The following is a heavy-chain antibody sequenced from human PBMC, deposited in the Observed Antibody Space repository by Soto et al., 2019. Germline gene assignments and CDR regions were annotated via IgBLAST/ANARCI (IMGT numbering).Heavy chain of an antibody. D-gene: IGHD2-2*01. CDR2: ISASGGST. CDR1: GFTLSSYA. V-gene: IGHV3-23*01. Sequence: GGSLRLSCAASGFTLSSYAMSWVRQAPGKGLEWVSGISASGGSTYYADSVKGRFTISRDSSKNTLYLQMISLSAEDTAVYHCAEGSCSGSSCEKLIPFRVKYYYDGMDVWGQGTTVTVSS. CDR3: AEGSCSGSSCEKLIPFRVKYYYDGMDV. J-gene: IGHJ6*02.